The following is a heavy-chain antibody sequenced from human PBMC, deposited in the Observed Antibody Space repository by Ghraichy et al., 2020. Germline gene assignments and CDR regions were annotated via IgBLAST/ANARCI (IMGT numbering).Heavy chain of an antibody. CDR1: GFTFSSYW. CDR3: AREVVPVIGYYYGMDV. J-gene: IGHJ6*02. CDR2: IKQDGSEK. V-gene: IGHV3-7*03. Sequence: GSLRLSCAASGFTFSSYWMSWVRQAPGKGLEWVANIKQDGSEKYYVDSVKGRFTISRDNAKNSLYLQMNSLRAEDTAVYYCAREVVPVIGYYYGMDVWGQGTTVIVSS. D-gene: IGHD6-6*01.